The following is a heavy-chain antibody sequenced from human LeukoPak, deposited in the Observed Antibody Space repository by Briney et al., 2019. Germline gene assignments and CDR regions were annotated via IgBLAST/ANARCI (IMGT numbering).Heavy chain of an antibody. D-gene: IGHD3-3*01. V-gene: IGHV4-4*07. CDR2: IYTSGST. Sequence: PSETLSLTCTVSGGSISSYDWSWIRQPAGKGLEWIGRIYTSGSTNYNPSLKSRVTMSVDTSKNQFSLKLSSVTAADTAVYYCARGASSSEWYYYGMDVWGQGTTVTVSS. CDR1: GGSISSYD. CDR3: ARGASSSEWYYYGMDV. J-gene: IGHJ6*02.